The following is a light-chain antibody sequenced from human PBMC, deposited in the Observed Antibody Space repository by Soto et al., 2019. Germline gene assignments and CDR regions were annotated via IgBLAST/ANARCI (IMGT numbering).Light chain of an antibody. CDR3: CSYGKV. J-gene: IGLJ1*01. V-gene: IGLV2-14*01. CDR2: EGT. CDR1: SSDVGGYNY. Sequence: QSVLTQPASVSGSPGQSITISCTGTSSDVGGYNYVSWYQQQSGKAPKLIIYEGTQRPSGVSNRFSGSKSDNAASLTISGLQAEDEADYYCCSYGKVFGTGTKLTVL.